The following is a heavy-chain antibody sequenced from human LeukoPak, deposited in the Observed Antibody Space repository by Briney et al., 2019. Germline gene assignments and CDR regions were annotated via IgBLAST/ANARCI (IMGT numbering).Heavy chain of an antibody. J-gene: IGHJ4*02. Sequence: SETLSLTCTVSGGSISSYYWSWIRQPPGKGLEWIGYIYYSGSTNYNPSLKSRVTISVDTSKNQFSLKLSSVTAADTAVYYCARHGGEMATIPLYYFDYWGQGTLVTVSS. CDR1: GGSISSYY. CDR3: ARHGGEMATIPLYYFDY. D-gene: IGHD5-24*01. CDR2: IYYSGST. V-gene: IGHV4-59*08.